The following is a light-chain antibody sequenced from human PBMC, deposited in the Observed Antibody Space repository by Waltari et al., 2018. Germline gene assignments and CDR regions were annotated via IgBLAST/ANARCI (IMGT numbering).Light chain of an antibody. CDR3: ASYTGGTTIL. Sequence: QSALTQPPSVSGSPGQSVTISCTGTSSDVGSYNRVSGYQQPPGTAPKLMIYEVNNRPSRVPDRFSGSRSGNTASLTISGLQAEDEGDYYCASYTGGTTILFGGGTRLTVL. CDR2: EVN. V-gene: IGLV2-18*02. CDR1: SSDVGSYNR. J-gene: IGLJ2*01.